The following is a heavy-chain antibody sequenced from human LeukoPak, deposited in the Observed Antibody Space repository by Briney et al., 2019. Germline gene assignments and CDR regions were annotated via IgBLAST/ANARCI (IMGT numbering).Heavy chain of an antibody. J-gene: IGHJ4*02. Sequence: GGSLRLSCSASGFTFSSYAMYWVRQAPGKGLEYVSAISSNGGSTYYADSVKGRFTISRDNSKNTLYLQMSSLRAEDTAVYYCVKESPLYSSGWPFDYWGQGTLVTVSS. CDR1: GFTFSSYA. D-gene: IGHD6-19*01. CDR3: VKESPLYSSGWPFDY. V-gene: IGHV3-64D*06. CDR2: ISSNGGST.